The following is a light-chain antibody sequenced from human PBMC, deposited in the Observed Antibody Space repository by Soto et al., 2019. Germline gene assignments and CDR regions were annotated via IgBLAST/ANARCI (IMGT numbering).Light chain of an antibody. Sequence: DIQVTQSPATLSAYVGDRVTITCRASQSLDTWLAWYQHKQGKAPKLLVYEASTSQNGVPSRFSGSGSGTEFTLTISSLQPDDVATYYCQQYSRYPHAFGQGTKLEIK. V-gene: IGKV1-5*03. CDR2: EAS. CDR1: QSLDTW. J-gene: IGKJ2*01. CDR3: QQYSRYPHA.